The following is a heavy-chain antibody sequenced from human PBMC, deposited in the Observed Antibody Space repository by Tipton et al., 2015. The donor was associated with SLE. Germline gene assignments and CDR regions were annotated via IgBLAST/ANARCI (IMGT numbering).Heavy chain of an antibody. CDR2: ISSTGGTT. Sequence: SLRLSCAVSGFTFSNFVMNWARQAPGKGLEWVSAISSTGGTTYYADSVKGRFIISRDNSKSTMYLQMNSLRVEDTAIYYCAKDPGSTVPTIWGQGTLVTVSS. J-gene: IGHJ4*02. CDR1: GFTFSNFV. V-gene: IGHV3-23*01. D-gene: IGHD5-12*01. CDR3: AKDPGSTVPTI.